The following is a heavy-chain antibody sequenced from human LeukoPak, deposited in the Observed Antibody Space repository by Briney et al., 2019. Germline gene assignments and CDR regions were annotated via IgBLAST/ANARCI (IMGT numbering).Heavy chain of an antibody. D-gene: IGHD4-17*01. V-gene: IGHV3-33*01. CDR3: ARESSRGSYGDYRFDY. J-gene: IGHJ4*02. Sequence: GGSLRLSCAASGFTFSSYGMHWVRQAPGKGLEWVAVIWYDGSNKYYADSVKGRFTISRDNSKNTLYLQMNSLRAEDTAVCYCARESSRGSYGDYRFDYWGQGTLVTVSS. CDR1: GFTFSSYG. CDR2: IWYDGSNK.